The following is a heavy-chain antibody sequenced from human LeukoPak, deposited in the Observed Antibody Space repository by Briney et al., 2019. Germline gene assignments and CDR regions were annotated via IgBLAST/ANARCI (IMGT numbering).Heavy chain of an antibody. CDR3: ARERYCSGGSCYVDY. V-gene: IGHV4-4*07. CDR1: GGSISSYY. CDR2: IYTSGST. D-gene: IGHD2-15*01. J-gene: IGHJ4*02. Sequence: SETLSLTCTVSGGSISSYYWSWIRQPAGKGLEWIGRIYTSGSTNYNPSLKSRVTMSVDTSKNQFSPKLSSVTAADTAVYYCARERYCSGGSCYVDYWGQGTLVTVSS.